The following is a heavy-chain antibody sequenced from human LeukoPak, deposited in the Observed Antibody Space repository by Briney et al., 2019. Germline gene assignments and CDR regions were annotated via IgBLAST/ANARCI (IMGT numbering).Heavy chain of an antibody. D-gene: IGHD3-10*01. CDR3: AKDKEGRWFGESKGGYYFDY. CDR1: GFTFDDYT. J-gene: IGHJ4*02. CDR2: ISWDGGST. Sequence: GGSLRLSCAASGFTFDDYTMHWVRQAPGKGLEWVSLISWDGGSTYYADSVKGRFTISRDNSKNSLYPQMNSLRTEDTALYYCAKDKEGRWFGESKGGYYFDYWGQGTLVTVSS. V-gene: IGHV3-43*01.